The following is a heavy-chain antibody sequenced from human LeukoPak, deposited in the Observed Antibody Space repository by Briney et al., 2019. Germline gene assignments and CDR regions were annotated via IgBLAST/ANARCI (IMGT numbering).Heavy chain of an antibody. CDR2: INPSAGST. J-gene: IGHJ4*02. V-gene: IGHV1-46*01. CDR3: ARGEALGSGSFDY. CDR1: GYTFTSYH. Sequence: ASAKVSCKASGYTFTSYHMHWVRQAPGQGRDSMGIINPSAGSTSYAQKFQGRVAMTRDMSTSTVYMELRSLRSEDTAVYYCARGEALGSGSFDYWGQGTLVIVSS. D-gene: IGHD1-26*01.